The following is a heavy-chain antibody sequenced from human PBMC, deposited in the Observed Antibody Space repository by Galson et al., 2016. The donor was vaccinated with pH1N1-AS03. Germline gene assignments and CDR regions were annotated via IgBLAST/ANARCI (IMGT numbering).Heavy chain of an antibody. V-gene: IGHV1-69*05. CDR3: ARNSDSLGAFDV. Sequence: SVKVPCKASGGTFDNHPINWVRQAPGQGLEWMGGFIPIFGTTNYAPKYQGRVTFTTDDSTTTVYMELSNLRSEDTAVYYCARNSDSLGAFDVWGQGTLLSVSS. CDR2: FIPIFGTT. D-gene: IGHD1-7*01. J-gene: IGHJ3*01. CDR1: GGTFDNHP.